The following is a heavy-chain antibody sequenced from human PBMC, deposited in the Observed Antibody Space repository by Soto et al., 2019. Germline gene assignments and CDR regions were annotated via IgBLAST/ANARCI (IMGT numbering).Heavy chain of an antibody. CDR3: ARTVGYYDFWSGSTHFDY. Sequence: PGESLKISCKGSGYSFTSYWIGWVRQMPGKGLGWMGIIYPGDSDTRYSPSFQGQVTISADKSISTAYLQWSSLKASDTAMYYCARTVGYYDFWSGSTHFDYWGQGTLVTVSS. J-gene: IGHJ4*02. CDR1: GYSFTSYW. CDR2: IYPGDSDT. V-gene: IGHV5-51*01. D-gene: IGHD3-3*01.